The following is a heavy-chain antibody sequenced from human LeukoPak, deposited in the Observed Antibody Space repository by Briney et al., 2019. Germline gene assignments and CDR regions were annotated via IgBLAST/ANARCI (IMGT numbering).Heavy chain of an antibody. D-gene: IGHD7-27*01. CDR3: ASIPTQLGIGMRDFDC. J-gene: IGHJ4*02. CDR2: IYYSGST. CDR1: GGSISSYY. Sequence: PSETLSLTCSVSGGSISSYYWSWIRQPPGKGLEWIGYIYYSGSTNYNPSLKSRVTISVDTSKNQFSLKLSSVTAADTAVYYCASIPTQLGIGMRDFDCRGQGTLVTVSS. V-gene: IGHV4-59*01.